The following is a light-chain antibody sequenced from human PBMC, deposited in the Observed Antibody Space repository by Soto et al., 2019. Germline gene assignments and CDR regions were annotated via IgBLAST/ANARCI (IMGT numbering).Light chain of an antibody. J-gene: IGLJ2*01. CDR2: YDS. Sequence: SYELTQPPSVSVAPGKTARITWGGNNIGSKSVHWYQQKPGQAPVLVIYYDSVRPSGIPERFSGSNSGNTATLTISRVEAGDEADYYCQVWDSSSDHVVFGGGTKLTVL. V-gene: IGLV3-21*04. CDR1: NIGSKS. CDR3: QVWDSSSDHVV.